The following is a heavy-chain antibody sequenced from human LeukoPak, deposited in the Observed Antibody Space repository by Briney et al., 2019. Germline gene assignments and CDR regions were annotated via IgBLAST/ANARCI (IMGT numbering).Heavy chain of an antibody. V-gene: IGHV3-11*06. CDR2: ISSSSYHI. CDR3: ARDIRSDSTI. D-gene: IGHD6-25*01. Sequence: TGGSLRLSCAASGFTFSDYYMSWIRQAPGKGLEWVSSISSSSYHIYYADSVKGRFTISRDNAKNSLYLQMNSLRVEDTAVYYCARDIRSDSTIWGQGTLVSVSS. J-gene: IGHJ4*02. CDR1: GFTFSDYY.